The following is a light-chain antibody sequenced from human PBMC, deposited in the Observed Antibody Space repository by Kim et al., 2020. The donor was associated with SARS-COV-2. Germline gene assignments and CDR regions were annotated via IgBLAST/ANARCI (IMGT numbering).Light chain of an antibody. CDR2: LNSDGSH. J-gene: IGLJ3*02. V-gene: IGLV4-69*01. CDR3: QTWGTGV. CDR1: SGHSSYA. Sequence: LGAAVKLTCTLSSGHSSYAIAWHQQQPEKGPRYLMKLNSDGSHSKGDGIPDRFSGSSSGAERYLTISSLQSEDEADYYCQTWGTGVFGGGTKLTVL.